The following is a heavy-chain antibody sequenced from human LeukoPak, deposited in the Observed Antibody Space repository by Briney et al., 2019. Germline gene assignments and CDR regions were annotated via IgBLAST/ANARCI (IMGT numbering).Heavy chain of an antibody. CDR2: IRYDGNNK. J-gene: IGHJ5*02. CDR1: GFTFSGYG. D-gene: IGHD3-3*01. CDR3: ASLWSGYSLFDP. Sequence: GGSLRLSCAACGFTFSGYGMHWVRQAPGKGLEWVAFIRYDGNNKYYADSVKGRFTISRDNSKNTLYLQMNSLRAEDTAVYYCASLWSGYSLFDPWGQGTLVTVSS. V-gene: IGHV3-30*02.